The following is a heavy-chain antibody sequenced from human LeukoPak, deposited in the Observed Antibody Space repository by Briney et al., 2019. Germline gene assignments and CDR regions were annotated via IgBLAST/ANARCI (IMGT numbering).Heavy chain of an antibody. Sequence: ASVKVSCKASGGTFSSYAISWVRQAPGQGLEWMGGIIPIFGTANYAQKFQGRVTITTDESTGTAYMELSSLRSEDTAVYYCAREGAAAAFDYWGQGTLVTVSS. D-gene: IGHD6-13*01. CDR3: AREGAAAAFDY. CDR1: GGTFSSYA. J-gene: IGHJ4*02. CDR2: IIPIFGTA. V-gene: IGHV1-69*05.